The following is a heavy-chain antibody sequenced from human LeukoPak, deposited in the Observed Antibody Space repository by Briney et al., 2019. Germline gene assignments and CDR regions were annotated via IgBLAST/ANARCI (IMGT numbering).Heavy chain of an antibody. CDR3: ARGVTYGSGRFYYYYMDV. CDR2: ISPKSVGT. J-gene: IGHJ6*03. Sequence: ASVKVSCKATGHSFTAYYMHWVRQAPGQGLEWMGWISPKSVGTHFPQKFQGRVTMTSDTSITTAYMELSRLGYDDTAVYYCARGVTYGSGRFYYYYMDVWGEGTTVTVSS. D-gene: IGHD3-10*01. V-gene: IGHV1-2*02. CDR1: GHSFTAYY.